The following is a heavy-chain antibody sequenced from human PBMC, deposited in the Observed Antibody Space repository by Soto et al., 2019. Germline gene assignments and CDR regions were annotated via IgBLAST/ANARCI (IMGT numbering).Heavy chain of an antibody. D-gene: IGHD3-10*01. CDR2: ISGSGGST. CDR1: AFTLCPDC. CDR3: AKSQVLLWFGELLPFDY. Sequence: AGGALRLPCGGSAFTLCPDCHRWGRPGPGKGLEWVSAISGSGGSTYYADSVKGRFTISRDNSKNTLYLQMNSLRAEDTAVYYCAKSQVLLWFGELLPFDYWGQGTLVTVSS. V-gene: IGHV3-23*01. J-gene: IGHJ4*02.